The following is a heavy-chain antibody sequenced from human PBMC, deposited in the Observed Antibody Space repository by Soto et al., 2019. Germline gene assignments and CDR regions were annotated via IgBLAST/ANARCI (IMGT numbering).Heavy chain of an antibody. CDR3: ARGYYTSWYWFDR. D-gene: IGHD6-13*01. J-gene: IGHJ2*01. CDR1: GGSVSTGVHY. Sequence: QVQLQESGPGLVKPSETLSLTCTVSVSGGSVSTGVHYWSWIRQPPGKGLEWIGYIYYSGSTNYNPALKSRVTISGDTSKNQFSLKPTSVTAADTAVYYCARGYYTSWYWFDRWGRGTLVTVSS. CDR2: IYYSGST. V-gene: IGHV4-61*08.